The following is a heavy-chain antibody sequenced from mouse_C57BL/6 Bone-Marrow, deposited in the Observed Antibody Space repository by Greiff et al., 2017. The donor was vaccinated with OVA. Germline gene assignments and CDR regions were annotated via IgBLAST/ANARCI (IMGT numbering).Heavy chain of an antibody. D-gene: IGHD2-2*01. CDR1: GFNIKDYY. CDR2: IDPEDGDT. CDR3: TTPSTTVYFDY. Sequence: VQLQQSGAELVRPGASVKLSCTASGFNIKDYYMHWVKQRPEQGLEWIGRIDPEDGDTEYAPKFQGKATMTSDTSSNTAYLQLSSLTSEDTAVYYCTTPSTTVYFDYWGQGTTLTVSS. J-gene: IGHJ2*01. V-gene: IGHV14-1*01.